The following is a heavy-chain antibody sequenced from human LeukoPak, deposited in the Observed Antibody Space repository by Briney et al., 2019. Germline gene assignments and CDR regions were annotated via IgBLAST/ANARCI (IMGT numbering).Heavy chain of an antibody. J-gene: IGHJ4*02. Sequence: SETLSLTCAVYGGSFNYYWSWIRQPPGKGLEWIGDINQSGITNYDPSLKSRVTISIDTSKNQLSLKVTSVTAADTAVYYCARAAPHRWLQNKLDYWGQGTLVTVSS. CDR3: ARAAPHRWLQNKLDY. V-gene: IGHV4-34*01. D-gene: IGHD5-24*01. CDR1: GGSFNYY. CDR2: INQSGIT.